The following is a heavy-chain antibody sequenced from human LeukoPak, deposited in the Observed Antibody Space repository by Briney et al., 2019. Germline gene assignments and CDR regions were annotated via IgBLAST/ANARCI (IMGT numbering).Heavy chain of an antibody. CDR2: ISGSGGST. J-gene: IGHJ4*02. V-gene: IGHV3-23*01. CDR3: AKSRYYYDSSGYYYDYFDY. Sequence: GGSLRLSCAASGFTFSSYAMSWVRQAPGKGLEWVSAISGSGGSTYYADSVKGRFTISRDNSKNTLYLQMNSLRAEDTAVYYCAKSRYYYDSSGYYYDYFDYWGQGTLVTVSS. CDR1: GFTFSSYA. D-gene: IGHD3-22*01.